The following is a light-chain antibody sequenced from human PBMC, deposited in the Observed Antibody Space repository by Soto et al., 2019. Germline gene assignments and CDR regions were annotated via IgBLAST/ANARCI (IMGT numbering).Light chain of an antibody. CDR2: GAS. Sequence: EIVMTQSPATLSLSPGERATLSCRASQSVRSNLAWYQQKPGQAPRLLIYGASTRATGIPARFSGSGSGTEFTLTISSLQSEDFAVYDCQQYNNWLWTFGQGTKVEIK. CDR3: QQYNNWLWT. V-gene: IGKV3-15*01. J-gene: IGKJ1*01. CDR1: QSVRSN.